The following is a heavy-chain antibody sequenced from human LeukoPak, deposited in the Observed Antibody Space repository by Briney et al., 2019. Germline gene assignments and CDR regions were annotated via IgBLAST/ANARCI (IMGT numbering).Heavy chain of an antibody. J-gene: IGHJ4*02. V-gene: IGHV3-11*06. CDR3: ATQFWSGYSPFDY. D-gene: IGHD3-3*01. CDR2: ISSSSSYT. Sequence: GGSLRLSCAASGFTLSHYYMRWIRQAPGKGLEWVSYISSSSSYTNYADSVKGRFTISRDNAKNSLYLQMNSLRAEDTAVYYCATQFWSGYSPFDYWGQGTLVTVSS. CDR1: GFTLSHYY.